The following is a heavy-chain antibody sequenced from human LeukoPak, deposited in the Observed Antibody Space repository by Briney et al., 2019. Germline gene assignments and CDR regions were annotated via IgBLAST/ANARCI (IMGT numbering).Heavy chain of an antibody. CDR1: GFTFSNAW. J-gene: IGHJ4*02. CDR3: ARASGSGPCIDY. D-gene: IGHD3-10*01. V-gene: IGHV3-69-1*01. CDR2: ISSSSYI. Sequence: GGSLRLSCAASGFTFSNAWMNWVRQAPGKGLEWVSSISSSSYIYYADSVKGRFTISRDNAKNSLYLQMNSLRAEDTAVYYCARASGSGPCIDYWGQGTLVTVSS.